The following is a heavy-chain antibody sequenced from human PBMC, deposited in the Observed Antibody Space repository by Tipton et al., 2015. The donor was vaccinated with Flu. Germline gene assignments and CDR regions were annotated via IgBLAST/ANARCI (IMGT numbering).Heavy chain of an antibody. J-gene: IGHJ5*02. CDR1: GFTFKSYW. V-gene: IGHV3-7*01. Sequence: SLRLSYEASGFTFKSYWMSWVRQTPGKGLEWVANVKQDGGEKHYVDSVKGRFTISRDNARNSLYLQMNSLRAEDTAVYFCARDGPPYSPTSGWFDPWGQGTLVTVSS. D-gene: IGHD1-26*01. CDR3: ARDGPPYSPTSGWFDP. CDR2: VKQDGGEK.